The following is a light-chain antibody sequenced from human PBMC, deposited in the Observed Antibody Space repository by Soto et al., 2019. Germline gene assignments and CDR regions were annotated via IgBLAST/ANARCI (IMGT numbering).Light chain of an antibody. J-gene: IGLJ1*01. CDR1: SSDVGAYNY. CDR2: EVR. CDR3: ISYTTSNTYV. Sequence: QSALTQPASVSGSPGQSITISCTGSSSDVGAYNYVSWFQQHPGKAPKFMIYEVRNRPSGVSNRFSGSKSGNTASLTVSGLQAEDEADYYCISYTTSNTYVFGTGTKLTVL. V-gene: IGLV2-14*01.